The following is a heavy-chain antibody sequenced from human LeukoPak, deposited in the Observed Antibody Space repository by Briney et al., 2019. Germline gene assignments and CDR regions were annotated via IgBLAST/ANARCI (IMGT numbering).Heavy chain of an antibody. J-gene: IGHJ4*02. D-gene: IGHD3-22*01. CDR2: IGRSGTPT. V-gene: IGHV3-11*01. Sequence: PGGSLRLSCAASGFTFTDYYMSWIRQAPGKGLEWVSYIGRSGTPTHYADTVKGRFTISRDNAKNSLSLQMNSLRAEDTAVYYCARAKDYIKDSISMIVVVTPDYWGQGTLVTVSS. CDR3: ARAKDYIKDSISMIVVVTPDY. CDR1: GFTFTDYY.